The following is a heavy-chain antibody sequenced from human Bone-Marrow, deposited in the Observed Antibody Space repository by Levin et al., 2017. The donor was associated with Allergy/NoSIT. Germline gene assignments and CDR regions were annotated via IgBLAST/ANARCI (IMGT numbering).Heavy chain of an antibody. CDR3: ARVLQYSYYYTDV. Sequence: SETLSLTCTVSGVSITSGSYYWSWIRQPAGTGLEWIGHSYTSGNITYNPSLKSRVTISLDTSKNQFSLTLRSVTAADTAVYYCARVLQYSYYYTDVWGKGTMVTVSS. D-gene: IGHD2-21*01. V-gene: IGHV4-61*09. CDR2: SYTSGNI. CDR1: GVSITSGSYY. J-gene: IGHJ6*03.